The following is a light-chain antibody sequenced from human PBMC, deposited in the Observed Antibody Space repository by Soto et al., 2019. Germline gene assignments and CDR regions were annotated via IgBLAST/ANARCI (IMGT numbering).Light chain of an antibody. V-gene: IGKV3-15*01. CDR3: QQYKSWRSIT. Sequence: EVVMTQSPATLSASPGERVILSCRASQNIGSNLAWYQHKPGQAPRVLIYDTSTRAAGIPARFSGSGSETKFTPTIITLQSEDFALYYCQQYKSWRSITFGQGTRLEIK. CDR1: QNIGSN. CDR2: DTS. J-gene: IGKJ5*01.